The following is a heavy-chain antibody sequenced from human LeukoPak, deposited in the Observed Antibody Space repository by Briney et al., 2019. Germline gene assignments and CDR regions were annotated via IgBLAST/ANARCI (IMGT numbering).Heavy chain of an antibody. J-gene: IGHJ4*02. D-gene: IGHD2-21*02. CDR1: GYSFTSYW. Sequence: GESLKISCQGSGYSFTSYWNGWVRQMPGKGLEWMGIIYPGDSDTRYSPSFQGQVTISADRSVTTAYLQWSSLRTSDTAMYYCARRAYCGGDCYSRYYFDYWGQGTLVTVSS. CDR3: ARRAYCGGDCYSRYYFDY. V-gene: IGHV5-51*01. CDR2: IYPGDSDT.